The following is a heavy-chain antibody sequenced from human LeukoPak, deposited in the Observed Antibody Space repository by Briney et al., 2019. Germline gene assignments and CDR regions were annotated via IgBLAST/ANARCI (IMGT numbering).Heavy chain of an antibody. J-gene: IGHJ2*01. CDR1: GGSISSYY. CDR3: ARAPSGYLLWLDPWYFDL. V-gene: IGHV4-59*01. CDR2: IYYSGST. D-gene: IGHD3-10*01. Sequence: SETLSLTCTVSGGSISSYYWSWIRQPPGKGLEWIGYIYYSGSTNYNPSLKSRVTISVDTSKNHFSLKLSSVTAADTAVYYCARAPSGYLLWLDPWYFDLWGRGTLVTVSS.